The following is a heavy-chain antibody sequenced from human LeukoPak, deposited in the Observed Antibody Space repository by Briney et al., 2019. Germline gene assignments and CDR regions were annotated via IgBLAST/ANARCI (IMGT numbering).Heavy chain of an antibody. CDR1: GFTFSSYA. Sequence: GGSLRLSCAASGFTFSSYAMSLVRQAPGKGLEWVSAISGSGGSTYYADSVKGRFTISRDNSKNTLYLQMNSLRAEDTAVYYCAKDRGSGWYNWFDPWGQGTLVTVSS. D-gene: IGHD6-19*01. V-gene: IGHV3-23*01. CDR3: AKDRGSGWYNWFDP. J-gene: IGHJ5*02. CDR2: ISGSGGST.